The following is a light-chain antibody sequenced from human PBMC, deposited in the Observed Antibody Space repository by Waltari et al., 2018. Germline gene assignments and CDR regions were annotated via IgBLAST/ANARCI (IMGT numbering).Light chain of an antibody. CDR1: QDISNS. CDR3: QQYHNLPAT. Sequence: DIQMTQSPSSLSASVGDRVTITCQASQDISNSLNWYQQKPGKAPKVLIYESANLESGVPSRFSGSGFGTDFTFTISSLQPEDLATYFCQQYHNLPATFGGGTKVESK. J-gene: IGKJ4*01. CDR2: ESA. V-gene: IGKV1-33*01.